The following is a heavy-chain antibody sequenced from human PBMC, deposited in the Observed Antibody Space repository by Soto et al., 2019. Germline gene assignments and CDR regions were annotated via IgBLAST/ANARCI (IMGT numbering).Heavy chain of an antibody. Sequence: QVQLVQSGAAVKKPGSSVQVSCKASGGTFSSYAISWVRQSPGQGLAWIGGIMPSFGTANYAQRFQGRVEITTDESTSTAYIELSSLRAADTAAYYCARACGVVGAANDFWGHGTMVTVS. CDR3: ARACGVVGAANDF. CDR2: IMPSFGTA. CDR1: GGTFSSYA. J-gene: IGHJ4*01. V-gene: IGHV1-69*01. D-gene: IGHD1-26*01.